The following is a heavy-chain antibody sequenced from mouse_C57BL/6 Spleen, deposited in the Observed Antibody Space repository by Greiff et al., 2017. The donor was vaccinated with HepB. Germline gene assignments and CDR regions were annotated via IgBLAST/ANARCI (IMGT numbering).Heavy chain of an antibody. Sequence: QVQLQQSGAELVRPGTSVKVSCKASGYAFTNYLIEWVKQRPGQGLEWIGVINPGSGGTNYNEKFKGKATLTADKSSSTAYMQLSSLTSEDSAVYFWARGKNLLMDYGGKGTSVTVSS. D-gene: IGHD2-1*01. V-gene: IGHV1-54*01. CDR1: GYAFTNYL. CDR3: ARGKNLLMDY. CDR2: INPGSGGT. J-gene: IGHJ4*01.